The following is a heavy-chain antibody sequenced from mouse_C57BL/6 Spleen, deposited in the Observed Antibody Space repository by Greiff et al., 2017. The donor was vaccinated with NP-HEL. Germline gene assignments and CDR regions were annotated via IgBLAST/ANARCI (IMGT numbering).Heavy chain of an antibody. V-gene: IGHV1-82*01. D-gene: IGHD3-2*02. Sequence: QVQLQQSGPELVKPGASVKISCKASGYAFSSSWMNWVKQRPGKGLEWIGRIYPGDGDTNYNGKFKGKATLTADKSSSTAYMQLSSLTSEDSAVYFCATAAQAPGFAYWGQGTLVTVSA. J-gene: IGHJ3*01. CDR2: IYPGDGDT. CDR3: ATAAQAPGFAY. CDR1: GYAFSSSW.